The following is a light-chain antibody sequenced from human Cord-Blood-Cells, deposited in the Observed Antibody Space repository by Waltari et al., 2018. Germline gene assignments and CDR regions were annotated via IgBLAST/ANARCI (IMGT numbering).Light chain of an antibody. CDR3: CSYAGSSTFV. J-gene: IGLJ1*01. Sequence: QSALTQPASVSGSPGQSITIPCTGTSSDVGSYNLVSWYQQHPGKAPKLMINGGSKRPSGVSTRFSGSKSGNPASLTISGLQAEDEADYYCCSYAGSSTFVFGTGTKVTVL. CDR1: SSDVGSYNL. CDR2: GGS. V-gene: IGLV2-23*03.